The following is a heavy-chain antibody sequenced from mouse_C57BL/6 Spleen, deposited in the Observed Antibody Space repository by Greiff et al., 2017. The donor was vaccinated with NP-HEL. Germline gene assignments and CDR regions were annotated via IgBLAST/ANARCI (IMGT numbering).Heavy chain of an antibody. CDR2: ISSGSSTI. V-gene: IGHV5-17*01. CDR3: ARGYYYGSSPYYFDY. J-gene: IGHJ2*01. CDR1: GFTFSDYG. Sequence: EVHLVESGGGLVKPGGSLKLSCAASGFTFSDYGMHWVRQAPEKGLEWVAYISSGSSTIYYADTVKGRFTISRDNAKNTLFLQMTSLRSEDTAMYYCARGYYYGSSPYYFDYWGQGTTLTVSS. D-gene: IGHD1-1*01.